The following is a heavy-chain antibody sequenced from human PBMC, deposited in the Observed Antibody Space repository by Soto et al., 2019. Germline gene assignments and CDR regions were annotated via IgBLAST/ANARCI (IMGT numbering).Heavy chain of an antibody. CDR1: GGTFSSYA. CDR2: IIPIFGTA. Sequence: QVQLVQSGAEVKKPGSSVKVSCKASGGTFSSYAISWVRQAPGQGLEWMGGIIPIFGTANYAQKFQGRVTITADESTSTAYMELSSLRSEDTAVYYCARSLMVQALCGGNPRGMDVWGQGTTVTVSS. D-gene: IGHD2-15*01. CDR3: ARSLMVQALCGGNPRGMDV. J-gene: IGHJ6*02. V-gene: IGHV1-69*01.